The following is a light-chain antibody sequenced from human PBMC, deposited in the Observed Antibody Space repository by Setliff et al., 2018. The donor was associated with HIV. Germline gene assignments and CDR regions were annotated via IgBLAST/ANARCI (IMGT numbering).Light chain of an antibody. V-gene: IGLV2-11*01. CDR1: SSDVGAYDY. Sequence: QSALTQPRSVSGSPGQSVTISCTGTSSDVGAYDYVSWYQQHPGKAPKLIIYDVTKRPSGVPDRFFGSKSGNTASLTISGLQAEDEADYFCSSYRRTNTWVFGGGTKVTVL. J-gene: IGLJ3*02. CDR3: SSYRRTNTWV. CDR2: DVT.